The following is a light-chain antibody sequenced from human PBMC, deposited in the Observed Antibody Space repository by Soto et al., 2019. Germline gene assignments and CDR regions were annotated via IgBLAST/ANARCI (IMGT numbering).Light chain of an antibody. Sequence: EIVLTQSPGTLSLSPGERATLSCRASQSVSSYLAWYQQKPGQAPRLLIYDASNRATGIPARFSGSGSGTDFTLTNSSLEPEDFAVYYCQQRKDWPPITFGQGTRLEIK. CDR3: QQRKDWPPIT. V-gene: IGKV3-11*01. CDR1: QSVSSY. J-gene: IGKJ5*01. CDR2: DAS.